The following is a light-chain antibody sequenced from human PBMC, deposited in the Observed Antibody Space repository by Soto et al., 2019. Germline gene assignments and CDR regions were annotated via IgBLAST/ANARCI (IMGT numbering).Light chain of an antibody. CDR3: QQSYSTPPWT. J-gene: IGKJ1*01. Sequence: DIQMTQSPSSLSASVGDRVTITCRASQSISSYLNWYQQKPGKGPNLLIYAASSLQSGVPSRFSGSVSGTDFTLTISSLQPEDFATYYCQQSYSTPPWTFGQGTKVEIK. CDR2: AAS. CDR1: QSISSY. V-gene: IGKV1-39*01.